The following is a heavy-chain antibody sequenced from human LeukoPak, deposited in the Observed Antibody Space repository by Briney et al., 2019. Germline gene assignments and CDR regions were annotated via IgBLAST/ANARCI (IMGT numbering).Heavy chain of an antibody. J-gene: IGHJ3*02. CDR2: IKQDGSEK. CDR1: GFTFSSYW. Sequence: PGGSLRLSCAASGFTFSSYWMSWVRQAPGKGLEWVANIKQDGSEKYYVDSVKGRFTISRDNAKNSLYLQMNSLRAEDTAVYYCARDLIAGRSDAFDIWGQGTMVPVSS. D-gene: IGHD6-13*01. CDR3: ARDLIAGRSDAFDI. V-gene: IGHV3-7*01.